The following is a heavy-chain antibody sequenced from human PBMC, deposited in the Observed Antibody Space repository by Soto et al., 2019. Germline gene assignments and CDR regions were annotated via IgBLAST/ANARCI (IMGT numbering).Heavy chain of an antibody. CDR3: ARGGAVATTAHCDH. V-gene: IGHV4-4*07. Sequence: SETLSLTCTVSGDSINNYYWSWMRLPAGKGLEWIGRIYSNGNTYYNPSLKSRVSMSVDTSKNQFSLILKTVTAADTAVYYCARGGAVATTAHCDHWGQGTLVTVSS. J-gene: IGHJ4*02. CDR2: IYSNGNT. CDR1: GDSINNYY. D-gene: IGHD5-12*01.